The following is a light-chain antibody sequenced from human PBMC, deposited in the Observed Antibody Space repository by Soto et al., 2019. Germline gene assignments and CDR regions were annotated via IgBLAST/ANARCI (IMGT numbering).Light chain of an antibody. V-gene: IGLV2-14*01. CDR1: SSDVGGYNY. J-gene: IGLJ1*01. CDR2: NVN. Sequence: QSVLTQPASVSGSPGQSITISCTGTSSDVGGYNYVSWYQQHPGEVPKLIIFNVNNRPSGVSNRFSGSKSGNTASLTISGPQAEDEADYYCSSFTSSTTYVFGTGTKVTVL. CDR3: SSFTSSTTYV.